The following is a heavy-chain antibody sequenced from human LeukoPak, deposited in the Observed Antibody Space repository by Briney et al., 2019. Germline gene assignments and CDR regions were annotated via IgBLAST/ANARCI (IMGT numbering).Heavy chain of an antibody. J-gene: IGHJ4*02. Sequence: SQTLSLTCTVSGDSISGTFYWTWIRQPAGKGLEWIGYIYYSGSTNYNPSLKSRVTISVDTSRNQISLKLSSVTAADTAVYYCARGRSGYHLAYFDYWGQGTLVTVSS. CDR3: ARGRSGYHLAYFDY. CDR2: IYYSGST. CDR1: GDSISGTFY. D-gene: IGHD3-3*01. V-gene: IGHV4-61*09.